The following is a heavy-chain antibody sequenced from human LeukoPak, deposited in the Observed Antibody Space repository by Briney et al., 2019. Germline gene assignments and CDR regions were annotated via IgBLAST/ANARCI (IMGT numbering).Heavy chain of an antibody. D-gene: IGHD6-6*01. V-gene: IGHV4-34*01. CDR3: AREFSGTTIAARVFDS. CDR1: GGSFSGYY. Sequence: SETLSLTCAVYGGSFSGYYWSWIRQPPGKGLEWIGEINHSGSTNYNPSLKSRVTISVDTSKNQFSLKLSSVTAADTAMYYCAREFSGTTIAARVFDSWGQGTLVTVSS. J-gene: IGHJ4*02. CDR2: INHSGST.